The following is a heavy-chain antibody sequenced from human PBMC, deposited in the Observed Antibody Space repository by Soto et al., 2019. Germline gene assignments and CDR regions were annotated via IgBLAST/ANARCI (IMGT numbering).Heavy chain of an antibody. Sequence: PGGALRLSCSASGVTLSSYAMSWVRQAPGKGLEWVSAISGSGGSTYYADSVKGRFTISRDNSKNTLYLQMNSLRAEDTAVYYCAKMGGAVAGSIDYWGQGTLVTVSS. D-gene: IGHD6-19*01. V-gene: IGHV3-23*01. CDR2: ISGSGGST. CDR1: GVTLSSYA. CDR3: AKMGGAVAGSIDY. J-gene: IGHJ4*02.